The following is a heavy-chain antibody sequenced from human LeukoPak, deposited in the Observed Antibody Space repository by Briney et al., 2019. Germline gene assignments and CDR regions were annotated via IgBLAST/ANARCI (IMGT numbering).Heavy chain of an antibody. V-gene: IGHV3-30*04. Sequence: GGSLRLSCAASGFTFSSYAMHWVRQAPGKGLEWVAVISYDGSNKYYADSVKGRFTISRDNSKNTLYLQMNSLRAGDTAVYYCARESYYFDYWGQGTLVTVSS. CDR2: ISYDGSNK. CDR3: ARESYYFDY. CDR1: GFTFSSYA. J-gene: IGHJ4*02.